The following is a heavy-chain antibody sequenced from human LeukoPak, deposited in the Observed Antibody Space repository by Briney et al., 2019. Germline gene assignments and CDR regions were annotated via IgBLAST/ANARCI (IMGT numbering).Heavy chain of an antibody. CDR2: ISWDGFST. J-gene: IGHJ4*02. CDR1: GTTLDDYT. CDR3: AKALGGDYFGGFDH. V-gene: IGHV3-43*01. D-gene: IGHD2-21*02. Sequence: GGPLRLSCAASGTTLDDYTSYWVGKSPGKGLEWVPFISWDGFSTYYADSVKGRFTISRDNRKNSLYLQMNSLRTEDTALYYCAKALGGDYFGGFDHWGQGTLVTVPS.